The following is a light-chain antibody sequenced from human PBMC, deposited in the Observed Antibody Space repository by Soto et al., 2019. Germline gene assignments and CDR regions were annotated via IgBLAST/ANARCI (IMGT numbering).Light chain of an antibody. V-gene: IGKV1-39*01. J-gene: IGKJ1*01. CDR2: GAS. Sequence: IQMTQSPSSLSASVGDTVTISCRTSQSINTYLNWYQQKPGKAPKVLIYGASSLQGGVPLRFSGSGSGTDFTLTISSLQPEDFATYYCQESYSTLWGTCGQGTKVDNK. CDR1: QSINTY. CDR3: QESYSTLWGT.